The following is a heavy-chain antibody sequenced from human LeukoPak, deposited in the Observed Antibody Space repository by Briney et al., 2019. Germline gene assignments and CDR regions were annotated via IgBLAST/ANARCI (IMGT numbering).Heavy chain of an antibody. CDR3: ARDKNGPET. CDR2: IYSDGGT. Sequence: IYSDGGTYYADSVKGRFTISRDNSKNTLSLQMNSLRAEDTAVCYCARDKNGPETWGQGTLVTVSS. V-gene: IGHV3-53*01. D-gene: IGHD1-14*01. J-gene: IGHJ4*02.